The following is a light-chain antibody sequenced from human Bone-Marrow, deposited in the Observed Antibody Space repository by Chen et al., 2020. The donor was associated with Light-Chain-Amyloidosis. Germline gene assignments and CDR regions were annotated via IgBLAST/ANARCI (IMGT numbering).Light chain of an antibody. CDR1: QGIYSH. Sequence: DIQLTQSPSVLSASVGDRVTITCRASQGIYSHLAWYQQKPGKAPKLLINAASTLQRGVPSRFSGSGSGSQFTLTISSLQPEDFATYDCQQLYTYPLTVGGGTKVVFK. J-gene: IGKJ4*01. CDR3: QQLYTYPLT. V-gene: IGKV1-9*01. CDR2: AAS.